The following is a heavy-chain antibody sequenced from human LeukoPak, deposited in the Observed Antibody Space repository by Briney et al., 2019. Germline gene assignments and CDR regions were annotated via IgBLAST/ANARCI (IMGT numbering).Heavy chain of an antibody. V-gene: IGHV3-47*01. Sequence: PGESLTLSWSASRFPFSSYALHWVRRAPGRGREWVSAIGTVGYTYYADNVMGRVTMSRDNAMSSLYLHMNSLIAEDMAVYYCARAVATADIDYWGQGTLVTVSS. CDR3: ARAVATADIDY. J-gene: IGHJ4*02. CDR1: RFPFSSYA. D-gene: IGHD6-13*01. CDR2: IGTVGYT.